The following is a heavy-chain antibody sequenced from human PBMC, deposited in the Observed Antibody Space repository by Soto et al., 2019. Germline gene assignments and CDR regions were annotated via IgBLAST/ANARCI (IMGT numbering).Heavy chain of an antibody. D-gene: IGHD1-7*01. CDR3: ARWELRDFDS. J-gene: IGHJ4*02. Sequence: SETLSLTCSVSGASVTSDSYYWSWIRQHPGKGLEWVGYISHTGSAFYNPSLKSRVSISIDTSTDKFSLRLSSLTAADTAVYYCARWELRDFDSWGPGTLVTVSS. V-gene: IGHV4-31*03. CDR2: ISHTGSA. CDR1: GASVTSDSYY.